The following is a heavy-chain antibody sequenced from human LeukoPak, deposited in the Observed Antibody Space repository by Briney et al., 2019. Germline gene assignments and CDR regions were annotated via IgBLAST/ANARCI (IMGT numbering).Heavy chain of an antibody. CDR3: ARDRDSSGWYNWFDP. CDR1: GGTFSSYA. V-gene: IGHV1-69*13. J-gene: IGHJ5*02. Sequence: SVKVSCKASGGTFSSYAISWARQAPGQGLEWMGGIIPIFGTANYAQKFQGRVTITADESTSTAYMELSSLRSEDTAVYYCARDRDSSGWYNWFDPWGQGTLVTVSS. D-gene: IGHD3-22*01. CDR2: IIPIFGTA.